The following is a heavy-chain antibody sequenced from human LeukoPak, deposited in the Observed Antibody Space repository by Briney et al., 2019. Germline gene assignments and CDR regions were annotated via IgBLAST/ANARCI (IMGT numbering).Heavy chain of an antibody. CDR3: AAQYWYFDL. J-gene: IGHJ2*01. CDR2: IYFTGST. Sequence: SETLSLTCTVSGDSISSTSHYWDWIRQSPGKGPEWIGNIYFTGSTSYCPSLKSRITISVDRSKNQFSLKLSSVTAADTAVYYCAAQYWYFDLWGRGTLVTVSS. V-gene: IGHV4-39*01. CDR1: GDSISSTSHY.